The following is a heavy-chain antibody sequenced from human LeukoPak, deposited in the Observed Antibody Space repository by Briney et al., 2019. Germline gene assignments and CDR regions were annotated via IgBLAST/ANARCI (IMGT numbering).Heavy chain of an antibody. J-gene: IGHJ4*02. D-gene: IGHD3-22*01. V-gene: IGHV3-53*01. CDR1: GFTVSSNY. Sequence: GGSLRLSCAASGFTVSSNYMSCVRQAPGKGLEWVSVIYSGGNTYYADSVKGRFTISRDNSKNTLYPQVTSLRAEDTAVYYCARADYYDSSGYNDYWGQGALVTVSS. CDR2: IYSGGNT. CDR3: ARADYYDSSGYNDY.